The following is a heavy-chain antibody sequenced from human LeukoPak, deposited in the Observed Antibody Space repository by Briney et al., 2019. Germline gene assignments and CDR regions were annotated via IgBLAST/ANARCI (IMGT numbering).Heavy chain of an antibody. D-gene: IGHD1-14*01. CDR3: ARGVEPLAANTLAY. CDR1: GFTFSSYV. Sequence: PGGSLRLSCAASGFTFSSYVLSWVRQAPGKGLEWVSGISPSGSSTYYADSVKGRFTISRDNSKKTLYLQMNSLRAEDTAFYYCARGVEPLAANTLAYWGQGALVTVSS. J-gene: IGHJ4*02. CDR2: ISPSGSST. V-gene: IGHV3-23*01.